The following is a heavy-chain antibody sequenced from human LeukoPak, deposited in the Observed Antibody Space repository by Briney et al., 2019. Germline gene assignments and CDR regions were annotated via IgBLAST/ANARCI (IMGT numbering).Heavy chain of an antibody. CDR1: GFTVNNKY. CDR3: ARDSSGPAF. V-gene: IGHV3-53*01. CDR2: IYSDGGT. D-gene: IGHD6-19*01. Sequence: GGSLRLSCAASGFTVNNKYMSWVRQAPGKGLEWVSVIYSDGGTFYSDSVKGRFTISRDFSKNTLYLQMNSLRADDTAVYYCARDSSGPAFWGQETLVTVSS. J-gene: IGHJ4*02.